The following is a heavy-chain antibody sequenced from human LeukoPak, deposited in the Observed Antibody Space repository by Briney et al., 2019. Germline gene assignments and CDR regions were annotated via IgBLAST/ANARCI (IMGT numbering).Heavy chain of an antibody. CDR1: GGSISSYY. CDR2: IYASGNI. V-gene: IGHV4-4*07. CDR3: ARARSSWHRFDY. J-gene: IGHJ4*02. D-gene: IGHD6-13*01. Sequence: SETLSLTCTVSGGSISSYYWSWIRQPAGKGLEWVGRIYASGNINYNPSLKSRVTMSVDTSKNQFSLKMSSVTAADTAVYYCARARSSWHRFDYWGQGTLVTVSS.